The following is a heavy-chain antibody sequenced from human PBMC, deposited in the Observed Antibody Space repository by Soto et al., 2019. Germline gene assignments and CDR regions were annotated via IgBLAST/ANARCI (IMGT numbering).Heavy chain of an antibody. CDR2: IYSGGTT. D-gene: IGHD2-15*01. CDR3: ERLDLPGYGSGDDL. V-gene: IGHV3-66*04. J-gene: IGHJ5*02. CDR1: GFTVSQNY. Sequence: EVQLVESGGGLVQPGGSLRLSCAASGFTVSQNYMSWVRQAPGKGLECVSVIYSGGTTYYADSVKGRFTISRDNSKNTLYLQMDSLSAADTAIYYCERLDLPGYGSGDDLWGQGSLVTVSS.